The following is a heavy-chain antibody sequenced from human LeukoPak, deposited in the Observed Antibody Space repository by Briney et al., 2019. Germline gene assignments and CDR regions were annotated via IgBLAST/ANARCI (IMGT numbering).Heavy chain of an antibody. CDR3: ARDLRVGPTVFDY. Sequence: VASVKVSCKASGYTFTDYFMHWVRPAPGQGLEWMGWINPNSGGTNYAHKFQGRVTMTRDTSISTAYMELSRLRSDDTAVYYCARDLRVGPTVFDYWGQGTLVTVSS. D-gene: IGHD1-26*01. CDR2: INPNSGGT. CDR1: GYTFTDYF. V-gene: IGHV1-2*02. J-gene: IGHJ4*02.